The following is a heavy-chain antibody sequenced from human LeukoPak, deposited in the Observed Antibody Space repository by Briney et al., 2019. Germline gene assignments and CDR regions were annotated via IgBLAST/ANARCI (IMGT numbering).Heavy chain of an antibody. CDR3: ARHPKVGTLVDY. D-gene: IGHD2-2*01. J-gene: IGHJ4*02. V-gene: IGHV5-51*01. Sequence: GESLKISSKGSGYGFTSYWIGWVRPMPGKGLGWMGIIYPGDSDTRYSPSFQGQVTISADKSISTAYLQWSSLKASDTAMYYCARHPKVGTLVDYWGQGTLVTVSS. CDR1: GYGFTSYW. CDR2: IYPGDSDT.